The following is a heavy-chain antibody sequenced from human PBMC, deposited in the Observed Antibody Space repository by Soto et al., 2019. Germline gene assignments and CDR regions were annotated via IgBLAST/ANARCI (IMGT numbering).Heavy chain of an antibody. V-gene: IGHV3-23*01. CDR3: ARRNSGWYFDL. CDR1: GFTFSSYA. J-gene: IGHJ2*01. Sequence: EVQLLESGGGLVQPGGSLRLSCAASGFTFSSYAMNWVRQAPGKGLEWVSVISGSGDSTYYADSVKGRFTISRDNSKNTLYLQMNSLSAEDAALYYCARRNSGWYFDLWGRGTLVTVSS. CDR2: ISGSGDST. D-gene: IGHD4-4*01.